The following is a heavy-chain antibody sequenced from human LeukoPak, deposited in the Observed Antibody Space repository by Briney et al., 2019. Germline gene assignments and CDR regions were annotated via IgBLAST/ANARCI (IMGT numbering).Heavy chain of an antibody. D-gene: IGHD3-22*01. J-gene: IGHJ4*02. V-gene: IGHV5-51*01. CDR1: GYRFTINW. Sequence: GESLKISCKGSGYRFTINWIGWVRQMPRKGLEWMGIIYPGDSETRYSPSVQGQVTISVDKSINTAYLEWSSLKASDTAMYYCARPHSSGYYSTDYFDYWGQGTLVTVSS. CDR3: ARPHSSGYYSTDYFDY. CDR2: IYPGDSET.